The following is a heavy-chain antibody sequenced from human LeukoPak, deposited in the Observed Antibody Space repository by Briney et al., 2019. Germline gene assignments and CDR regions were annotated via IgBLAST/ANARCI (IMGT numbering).Heavy chain of an antibody. CDR3: AKPARTDYTDY. CDR1: GFTFSSYG. V-gene: IGHV3-30*02. D-gene: IGHD1-14*01. J-gene: IGHJ4*02. Sequence: GGSLRLSCAASGFTFSSYGMHWVRQAPGKGLEWVAFIRYDGRNKYYADSVKGRFTISRDNSKNTLYLQMNSLRAGDTAIYFCAKPARTDYTDYWGQGTLVTVSS. CDR2: IRYDGRNK.